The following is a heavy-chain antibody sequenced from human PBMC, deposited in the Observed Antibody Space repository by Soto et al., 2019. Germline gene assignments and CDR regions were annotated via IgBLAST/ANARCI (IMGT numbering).Heavy chain of an antibody. J-gene: IGHJ6*02. V-gene: IGHV3-9*01. CDR2: ISWNSGSI. CDR1: GFTFDGYA. CDR3: AKVKGYRQYSTYPGRARGYXYCGMDV. D-gene: IGHD6-6*01. Sequence: SLGLSCAASGFTFDGYAMHWFLQAPGKGLECVSGISWNSGSIGYSYSVNGRFTISRDNAKNSLYLQMNSLRAEETALYYCAKVKGYRQYSTYPGRARGYXYCGMDVWAQGTTDTVSS.